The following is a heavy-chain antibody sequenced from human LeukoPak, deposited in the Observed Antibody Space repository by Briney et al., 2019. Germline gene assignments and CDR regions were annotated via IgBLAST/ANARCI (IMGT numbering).Heavy chain of an antibody. CDR3: ARSGYYYDSSGYSIYIDY. V-gene: IGHV3-48*03. D-gene: IGHD3-22*01. J-gene: IGHJ4*02. Sequence: PGGSLRLSCAASGFTFSSYEMNWVRQAPGKGLEWVSYISSSSSTIYYADSVKGRFTISRDNAKNSLYLQMNSLRAEDTAVYYCARSGYYYDSSGYSIYIDYWGQGTLVTVSS. CDR2: ISSSSSTI. CDR1: GFTFSSYE.